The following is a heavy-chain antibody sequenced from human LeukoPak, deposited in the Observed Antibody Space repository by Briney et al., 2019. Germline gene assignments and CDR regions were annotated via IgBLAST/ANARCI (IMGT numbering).Heavy chain of an antibody. CDR3: ARVILSSIAAAGTIDP. J-gene: IGHJ5*02. V-gene: IGHV4-61*02. D-gene: IGHD6-13*01. Sequence: PSETLSLTCTVSGGSISSSSYYWSWIRQPAGKGLEWIGRIYTSGSTNYNPSLKSRVTISVDTSKNQFSLKLSSVTAADTAVYYCARVILSSIAAAGTIDPWGQGTLVTVSS. CDR1: GGSISSSSYY. CDR2: IYTSGST.